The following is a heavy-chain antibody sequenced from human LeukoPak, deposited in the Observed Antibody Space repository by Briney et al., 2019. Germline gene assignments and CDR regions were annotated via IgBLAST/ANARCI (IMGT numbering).Heavy chain of an antibody. CDR1: GGSISSSSYY. D-gene: IGHD3-22*01. J-gene: IGHJ4*02. CDR3: ARRERYYDSSGYYYGY. CDR2: IYYSGST. Sequence: SETLSLTYTVSGGSISSSSYYWGWIRQPPGKGLEWIGSIYYSGSTYYNPSLKSRVTISVDTSKNQFSLKLSSVTAADTAVYYCARRERYYDSSGYYYGYWGQGTLVTVSS. V-gene: IGHV4-39*01.